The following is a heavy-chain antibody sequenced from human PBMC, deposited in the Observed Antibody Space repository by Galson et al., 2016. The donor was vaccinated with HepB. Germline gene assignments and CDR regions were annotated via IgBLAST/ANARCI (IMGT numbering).Heavy chain of an antibody. J-gene: IGHJ4*02. CDR1: GGTFFNYT. D-gene: IGHD2/OR15-2a*01. Sequence: SCKASGGTFFNYTIGWVRQAPGQGLEWMGGIIPLFGTANYAQNFQDRVTITADESTSTAYMELSSLRSDDTAFYYCAISELSMPRARTFDYWGRGTLVTVSS. CDR3: AISELSMPRARTFDY. V-gene: IGHV1-69*01. CDR2: IIPLFGTA.